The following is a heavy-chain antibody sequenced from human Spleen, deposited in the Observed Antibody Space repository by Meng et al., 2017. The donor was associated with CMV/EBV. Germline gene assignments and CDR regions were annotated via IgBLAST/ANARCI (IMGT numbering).Heavy chain of an antibody. V-gene: IGHV1-69-2*01. J-gene: IGHJ6*02. CDR1: GYTFTDYY. Sequence: SCKVSGYTFTDYYMHWVQQAPGKGLEWMGLVDPEDGETIYAEKFQGRVTITADTSTDTAYMELSSLRSEDTAVYYCATGDYYYGMDVWGQGTTVTVSS. CDR2: VDPEDGET. CDR3: ATGDYYYGMDV.